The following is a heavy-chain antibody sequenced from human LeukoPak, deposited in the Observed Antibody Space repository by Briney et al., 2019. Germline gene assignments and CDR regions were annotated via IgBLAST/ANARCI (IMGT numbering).Heavy chain of an antibody. D-gene: IGHD5-12*01. Sequence: KPSETLSLTCTVSGGSISSYYWSWIRQPPGKGLEWIGYIHYTGNTNYNPSLRGRVTISVDTSKNQFSLNLNSVTAADTAVYYCARDLEGYSGYGDDYWGQGTLVTVSS. J-gene: IGHJ4*02. V-gene: IGHV4-59*01. CDR2: IHYTGNT. CDR1: GGSISSYY. CDR3: ARDLEGYSGYGDDY.